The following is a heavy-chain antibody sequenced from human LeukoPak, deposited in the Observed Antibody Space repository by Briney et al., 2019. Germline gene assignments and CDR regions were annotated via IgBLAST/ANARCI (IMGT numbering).Heavy chain of an antibody. CDR2: INPTGGST. J-gene: IGHJ6*02. Sequence: ASVKVSCKASGYTFPSYFMHWVRQAPGQGLEWMGIINPTGGSTTYAQKFQGRVTMTRDTSTSTVYMELSSLRSDDTAVYYCAREFNWNYGNYYYGMDVWGQGTTVTVSS. CDR1: GYTFPSYF. V-gene: IGHV1-46*01. D-gene: IGHD1-7*01. CDR3: AREFNWNYGNYYYGMDV.